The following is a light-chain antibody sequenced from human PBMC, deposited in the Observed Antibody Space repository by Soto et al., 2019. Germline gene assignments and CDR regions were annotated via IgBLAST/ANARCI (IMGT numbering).Light chain of an antibody. Sequence: AIRMTQSPSSLSASTGDRVTITCRASQGISSYLAWYQQKPGKAPKLLIYAASTLQSGVPSRFSGSGSETDFTLTISCLQSEDFATYYCQQYYSYPQFTFGPGTKVDIK. J-gene: IGKJ3*01. V-gene: IGKV1-8*01. CDR3: QQYYSYPQFT. CDR2: AAS. CDR1: QGISSY.